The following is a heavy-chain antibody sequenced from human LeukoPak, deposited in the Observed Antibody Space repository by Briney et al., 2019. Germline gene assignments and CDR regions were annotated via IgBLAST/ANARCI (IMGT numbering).Heavy chain of an antibody. J-gene: IGHJ6*04. Sequence: PGGSLRLSCAVSGFTVSSNYMSWVRQAPGKGLEWVSVIYSGGSTYYADSVKGRFTISRDNSKNTLYLQMNSLRAEDTAVYYCARDASVCSSTSCYGDVWGKGTTVTVSS. CDR1: GFTVSSNY. D-gene: IGHD2-2*01. V-gene: IGHV3-53*01. CDR2: IYSGGST. CDR3: ARDASVCSSTSCYGDV.